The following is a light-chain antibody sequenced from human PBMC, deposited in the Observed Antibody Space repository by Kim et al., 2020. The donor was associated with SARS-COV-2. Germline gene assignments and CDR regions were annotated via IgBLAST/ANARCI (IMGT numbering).Light chain of an antibody. CDR2: AAS. V-gene: IGKV1-9*01. J-gene: IGKJ5*01. Sequence: DIQLTQSPSFLSASVGDRVTITCRASQGISTSLAWYQQKPGKAPKLLIYAASTLQSGVPSRFSGTGSGTEFTLTITTLQPEDFATYYCQQHNSYPITFGQGTRLEIK. CDR1: QGISTS. CDR3: QQHNSYPIT.